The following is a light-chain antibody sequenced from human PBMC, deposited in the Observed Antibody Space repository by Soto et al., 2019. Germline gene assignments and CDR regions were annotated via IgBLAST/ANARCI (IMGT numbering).Light chain of an antibody. CDR2: DAS. Sequence: EIVLTQSPATLSLSPGERATLSCRASQSVSSYLAWYQQKPGQAPRLLIYDASNRATGIPARFSGSGSGTDFTLTISTLEPEDFAVYSCQQRSNWPPLTVGGGTKVDIK. J-gene: IGKJ4*01. V-gene: IGKV3-11*01. CDR3: QQRSNWPPLT. CDR1: QSVSSY.